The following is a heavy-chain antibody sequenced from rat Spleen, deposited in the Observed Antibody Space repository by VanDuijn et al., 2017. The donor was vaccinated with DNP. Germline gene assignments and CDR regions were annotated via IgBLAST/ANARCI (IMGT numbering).Heavy chain of an antibody. V-gene: IGHV5S10*01. J-gene: IGHJ2*01. CDR1: GFTFSDYN. CDR2: IIYDGSRT. D-gene: IGHD1-2*01. Sequence: EVQLVESGGGLVQPGRSLKLSCAASGFTFSDYNMAWVRQAPKKGLEWVATIIYDGSRTYYRDSVKGRFTISRDNAKSTLYLQMNSLRSEDMATYYCARHEDYSSYVYGFAYWGQGVMVTVSS. CDR3: ARHEDYSSYVYGFAY.